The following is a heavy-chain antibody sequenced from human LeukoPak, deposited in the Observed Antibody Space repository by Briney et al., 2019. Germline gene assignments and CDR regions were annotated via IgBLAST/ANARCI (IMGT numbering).Heavy chain of an antibody. CDR3: ARGRGYSGYDYAFDI. CDR1: GGPINNQY. D-gene: IGHD5-12*01. CDR2: VYHTGST. V-gene: IGHV4-59*11. J-gene: IGHJ3*02. Sequence: KPSETLSLTCTVSGGPINNQYWNWIRQPPGKGLEWIGYVYHTGSTHYNPSLKTRVTISIDTSSNQFSLKLRSVTPADTAVYYCARGRGYSGYDYAFDIWGQGTLVTFSS.